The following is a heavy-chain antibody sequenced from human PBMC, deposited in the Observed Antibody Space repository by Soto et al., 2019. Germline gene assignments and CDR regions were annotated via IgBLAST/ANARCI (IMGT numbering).Heavy chain of an antibody. Sequence: GGSLRLSCAASGFTFSNAWMSWVRQAPGKGLEWVGRIKSKTDGGTTDYAAPVKGRFTISRDDSKNTLYLQMNSLKTEDTAVYYCRVGYDILTGRYYYMDVWGKGTTVTVSS. CDR2: IKSKTDGGTT. V-gene: IGHV3-15*01. J-gene: IGHJ6*03. CDR3: RVGYDILTGRYYYMDV. CDR1: GFTFSNAW. D-gene: IGHD3-9*01.